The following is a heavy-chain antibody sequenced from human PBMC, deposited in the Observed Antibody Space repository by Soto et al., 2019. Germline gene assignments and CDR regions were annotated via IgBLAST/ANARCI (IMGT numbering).Heavy chain of an antibody. D-gene: IGHD3-22*01. CDR1: GFTFSSYG. Sequence: VGSLRLSCAASGFTFSSYGMHWVRQAPGKGLEWVAVIWYDGSNKYYADSVKGRFTISRDNSKNTLYLQMNSLRAEDTAVYYCARGTDYDDSSGWGAFDIWGQGTMVTVSS. CDR3: ARGTDYDDSSGWGAFDI. J-gene: IGHJ3*02. V-gene: IGHV3-33*01. CDR2: IWYDGSNK.